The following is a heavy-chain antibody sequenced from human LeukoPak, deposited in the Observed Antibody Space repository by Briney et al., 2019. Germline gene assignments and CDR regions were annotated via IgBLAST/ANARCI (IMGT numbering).Heavy chain of an antibody. Sequence: SVKVSCKASGGTFSSYAISWARQAPGQGLEWMGRIIPILGIANYAQKFQGRVTITADKSTSTAYMELSSLRPEDTAVYYCASYRYYDSSGYFIYGMDVWGQGTTVTVSS. CDR3: ASYRYYDSSGYFIYGMDV. D-gene: IGHD3-22*01. CDR2: IIPILGIA. V-gene: IGHV1-69*04. CDR1: GGTFSSYA. J-gene: IGHJ6*02.